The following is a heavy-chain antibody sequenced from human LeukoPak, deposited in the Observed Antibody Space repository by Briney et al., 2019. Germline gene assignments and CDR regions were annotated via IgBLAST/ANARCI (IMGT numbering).Heavy chain of an antibody. CDR1: GFTFSSYW. D-gene: IGHD6-13*01. CDR3: TKVRPAGNDY. J-gene: IGHJ4*02. Sequence: PGGSLRLSCAASGFTFSSYWMHWVRQAPGKGLEWVSAISGSGGNTYYADSVKGRFTISRENSKNTLYLQMNSLRAEDTAVYYCTKVRPAGNDYWGQGTLVTVSS. V-gene: IGHV3-23*01. CDR2: ISGSGGNT.